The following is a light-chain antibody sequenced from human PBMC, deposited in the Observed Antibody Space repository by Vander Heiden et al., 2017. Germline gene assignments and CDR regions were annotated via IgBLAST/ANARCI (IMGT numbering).Light chain of an antibody. CDR2: GNS. CDR3: QSYDSSLRV. CDR1: SSNIGAGYD. V-gene: IGLV1-40*01. Sequence: QSVLTQPPSVSGAPGRRVTISCTGSSSNIGAGYDVHWYQQLPGTAPKLLIYGNSNRPSGVPDRFSGSKSGTSAFLAITGLQAEDEADYYCQSYDSSLRVFGGGTKLTVL. J-gene: IGLJ3*02.